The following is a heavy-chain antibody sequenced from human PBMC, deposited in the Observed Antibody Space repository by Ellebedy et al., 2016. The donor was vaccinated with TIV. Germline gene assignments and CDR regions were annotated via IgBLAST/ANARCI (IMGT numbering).Heavy chain of an antibody. CDR3: ASSPSGYEIPY. Sequence: SETLSLXCNVSGGTISSTNYYWGWIRQSPEKGLEWIGSIYHSGSTYYNPSLKSRLTISLDTTKNQFSLRLDPVTAADTAVYYCASSPSGYEIPYWGQGTLVTVSS. J-gene: IGHJ4*02. CDR1: GGTISSTNYY. V-gene: IGHV4-39*07. CDR2: IYHSGST. D-gene: IGHD5-12*01.